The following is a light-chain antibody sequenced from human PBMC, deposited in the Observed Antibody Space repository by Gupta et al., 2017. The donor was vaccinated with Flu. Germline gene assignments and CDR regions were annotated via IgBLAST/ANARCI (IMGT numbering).Light chain of an antibody. CDR2: SAS. CDR3: QQYGSSSLT. J-gene: IGKJ4*01. Sequence: ERATLSCRATHSVYSGYLAWYQQKPGQAPRLLIYSASTRATGIPDRFSGSGSGTDFTLTISRLEPEDFAVYYCQQYGSSSLTFGGGTKVEIK. V-gene: IGKV3-20*01. CDR1: HSVYSGY.